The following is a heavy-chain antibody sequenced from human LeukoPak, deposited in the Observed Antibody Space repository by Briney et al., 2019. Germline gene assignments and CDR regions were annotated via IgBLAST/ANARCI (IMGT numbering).Heavy chain of an antibody. D-gene: IGHD6-13*01. J-gene: IGHJ4*02. CDR1: GYTFTSYY. CDR2: INPSGGST. CDR3: ARDSSSWEFDY. Sequence: ASVTVSCKASGYTFTSYYMHWVRQAPGQGLEWMGIINPSGGSTSYAQKFQGRVTMTRDTSTSTVYMELSSLRSEDTAVYYCARDSSSWEFDYWGQGTLVTVSS. V-gene: IGHV1-46*01.